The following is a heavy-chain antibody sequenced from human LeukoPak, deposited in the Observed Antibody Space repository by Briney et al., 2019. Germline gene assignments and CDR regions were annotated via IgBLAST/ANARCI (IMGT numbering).Heavy chain of an antibody. CDR3: AIVQYTLLPGYLNYMEV. V-gene: IGHV3-66*01. CDR2: IYAGGTI. CDR1: GFTVSSNY. D-gene: IGHD3-9*01. J-gene: IGHJ6*03. Sequence: GGSLRLSCAGSGFTVSSNYMSWVRQAPGKGLEWVSVIYAGGTIYYADSVKGRFTISRDNSKNTLYLQMNSLRDEDTAVYYCAIVQYTLLPGYLNYMEVWGKGTTVTISS.